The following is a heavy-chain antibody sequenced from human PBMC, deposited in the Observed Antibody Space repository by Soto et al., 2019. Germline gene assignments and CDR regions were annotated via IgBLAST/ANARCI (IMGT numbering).Heavy chain of an antibody. CDR1: GGSISSYY. CDR3: ARDSSQYTHYYYYGMDV. Sequence: SETLSLTCTVSGGSISSYYWSWIRQPPGKGLEWIGYIYYSGSTNYNPSLKSRVTISVDTSKNQFSLKLSSVTAADTAVYYCARDSSQYTHYYYYGMDVWGQGTTVTVFS. V-gene: IGHV4-59*01. J-gene: IGHJ6*02. CDR2: IYYSGST. D-gene: IGHD2-2*02.